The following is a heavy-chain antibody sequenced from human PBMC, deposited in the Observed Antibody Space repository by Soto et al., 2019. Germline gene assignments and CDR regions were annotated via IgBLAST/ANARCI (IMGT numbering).Heavy chain of an antibody. J-gene: IGHJ5*02. CDR2: IYPGDSYT. Sequence: ESLKISCKGSGYRFTNYWICWVRQMPGKVLDLMGIIYPGDSYTRXXPAFQGHXXISADECIISXYLQCXSPKASDNAMYYCVRHSSYDSSSYPHPWGQATLDT. D-gene: IGHD3-22*01. CDR3: VRHSSYDSSSYPHP. V-gene: IGHV5-51*01. CDR1: GYRFTNYW.